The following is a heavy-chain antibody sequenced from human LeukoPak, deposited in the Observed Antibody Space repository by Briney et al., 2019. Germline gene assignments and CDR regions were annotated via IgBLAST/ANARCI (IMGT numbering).Heavy chain of an antibody. D-gene: IGHD2-15*01. CDR3: ARDGGCSGGTCYSGYFQH. CDR1: GYTFTSYA. Sequence: ASVTVSCKASGYTFTSYAIHWVRQAPGQRLEGMGWINAGNGNTKYSQKFQGRVTITRDTSASTAYMDLSNLRSEDTAMYYCARDGGCSGGTCYSGYFQHWGQGTLVTVSS. V-gene: IGHV1-3*01. CDR2: INAGNGNT. J-gene: IGHJ1*01.